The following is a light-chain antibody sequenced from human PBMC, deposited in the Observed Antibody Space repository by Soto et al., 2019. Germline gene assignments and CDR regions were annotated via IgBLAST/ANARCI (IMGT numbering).Light chain of an antibody. J-gene: IGKJ1*01. Sequence: DIVMTQSPDSLAVSLGERATINCKSSQSVSIDLAWYQQTPGQAPRLLIYGASTRATGVPPTFSGSASGTEFTLTISSLQSEDFTVYYCRQYNKWPLTFGQGTKVDIK. CDR1: QSVSID. CDR2: GAS. V-gene: IGKV3-15*01. CDR3: RQYNKWPLT.